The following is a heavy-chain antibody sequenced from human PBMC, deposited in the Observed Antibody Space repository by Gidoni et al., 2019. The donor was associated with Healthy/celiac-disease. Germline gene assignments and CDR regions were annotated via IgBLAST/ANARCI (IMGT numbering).Heavy chain of an antibody. Sequence: QVQLVQSGAEVKKPGSSVKVSCKASGGTFSSYTISWVRQAPGQGLEWMGRIIPILGIANYAQKFQGRVTITADKSTSTAYMELSSLRSEDTAVYYCARDPRDTNYYDSSGYPYYYYYGMDVWGQGTTVTVSS. CDR1: GGTFSSYT. J-gene: IGHJ6*02. V-gene: IGHV1-69*08. CDR3: ARDPRDTNYYDSSGYPYYYYYGMDV. D-gene: IGHD3-22*01. CDR2: IIPILGIA.